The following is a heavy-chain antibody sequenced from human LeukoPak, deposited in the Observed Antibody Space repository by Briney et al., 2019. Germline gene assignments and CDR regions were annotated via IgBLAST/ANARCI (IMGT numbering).Heavy chain of an antibody. CDR3: ARFSVDYYYYGMDV. CDR1: GGSFSGYY. J-gene: IGHJ6*02. CDR2: IYDSGST. Sequence: SETLSLTCAVYGGSFSGYYWSWIRQPPGKGLDWIGHIYDSGSTNYNPSLKSRVTISLDTSKIQFSLKLSSVTAADTAVYYCARFSVDYYYYGMDVWGRGTTVTVSS. V-gene: IGHV4-59*01. D-gene: IGHD5/OR15-5a*01.